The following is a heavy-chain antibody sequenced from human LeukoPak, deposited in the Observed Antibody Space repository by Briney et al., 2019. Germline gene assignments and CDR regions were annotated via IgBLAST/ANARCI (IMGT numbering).Heavy chain of an antibody. CDR2: IKSKTDGGTT. CDR1: GGSISSYY. J-gene: IGHJ3*02. Sequence: ETLSLTCTVSGGSISSYYWSWIRQAPGKGLEWVGRIKSKTDGGTTDYAAPVKGRFTISRNDSKNTLYLQMNSLKTEDTAVYYCTTGVNEYYGSGTYPPLDAFDIWGQGTMVTVSS. CDR3: TTGVNEYYGSGTYPPLDAFDI. D-gene: IGHD3-10*01. V-gene: IGHV3-15*01.